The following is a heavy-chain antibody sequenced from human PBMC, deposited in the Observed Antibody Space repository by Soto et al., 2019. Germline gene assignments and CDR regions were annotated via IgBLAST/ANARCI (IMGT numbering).Heavy chain of an antibody. CDR3: ARVPHYYGSGSYTYYYYYGMDV. J-gene: IGHJ6*02. Sequence: PSQTLSLTCAISGDSVSSNSAAWNWIRQSPSRGLEWLGRTYYRSKWYNDYAVSVKSRITINPDTSKNQFSLQLNSVTPEDTAVYYCARVPHYYGSGSYTYYYYYGMDVWGQGTTVTVSS. CDR1: GDSVSSNSAA. CDR2: TYYRSKWYN. D-gene: IGHD3-10*01. V-gene: IGHV6-1*01.